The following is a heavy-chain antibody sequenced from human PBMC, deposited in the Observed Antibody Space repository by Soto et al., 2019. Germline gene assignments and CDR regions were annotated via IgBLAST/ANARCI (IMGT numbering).Heavy chain of an antibody. CDR3: AKARNPFSSGYYEYYFDY. D-gene: IGHD3-22*01. V-gene: IGHV3-30*18. J-gene: IGHJ4*02. CDR1: GFTFSSYG. CDR2: ISYDGSNK. Sequence: SLRLSCAASGFTFSSYGMHWVRQAPGKGLEWVAVISYDGSNKYYADSVKGRFTISRDNSKNTLYLQMNSLRAEDTAVYYCAKARNPFSSGYYEYYFDYWGQG.